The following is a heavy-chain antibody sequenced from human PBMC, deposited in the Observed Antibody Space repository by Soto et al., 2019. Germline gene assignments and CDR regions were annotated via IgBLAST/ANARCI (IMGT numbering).Heavy chain of an antibody. Sequence: EVQLLESGGGLVQPGGSLRLSCAASGFTFSSYAMSWVRQAPGKGLEWVSAISGSGGSTYYADSVKGRFTIARDNSKNTLYLQMNSLRAEDTAVYYCASQGYDDGDYGGGSPSYYFDCWGQGTLVTVAS. CDR1: GFTFSSYA. J-gene: IGHJ4*02. D-gene: IGHD4-17*01. V-gene: IGHV3-23*01. CDR3: ASQGYDDGDYGGGSPSYYFDC. CDR2: ISGSGGST.